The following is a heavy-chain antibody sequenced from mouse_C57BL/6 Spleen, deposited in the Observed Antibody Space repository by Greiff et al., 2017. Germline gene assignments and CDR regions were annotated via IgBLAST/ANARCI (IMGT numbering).Heavy chain of an antibody. Sequence: QVQLQQPGAELVKPGASVKLSCKASGYTFTSYWMHWVKQRPGQGLEWIGMIYPNSGSTNYNEKFKSKDTLTVDKSSSTAYMQLSSLTSEDSAVYYCATNCVNAMDDWGQGTSVTVSS. J-gene: IGHJ4*01. CDR2: IYPNSGST. CDR1: GYTFTSYW. D-gene: IGHD4-1*02. V-gene: IGHV1-64*01. CDR3: ATNCVNAMDD.